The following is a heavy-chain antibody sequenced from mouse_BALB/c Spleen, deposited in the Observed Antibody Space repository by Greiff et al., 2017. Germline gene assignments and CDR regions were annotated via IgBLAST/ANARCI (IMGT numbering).Heavy chain of an antibody. J-gene: IGHJ2*01. CDR3: ARHLDPYYFDY. CDR1: GFTFGSFT. V-gene: IGHV5-12-2*01. Sequence: EVKLVESGGGLVQPGGSLNLSFPASGFTFGSFTIPWVPQTPEKRLGWVAYISNGGGSTYYPATVKGRFTISRDNAKNTLYLQMSSLKSEDTAMYYCARHLDPYYFDYWGQGTTLTVSS. CDR2: ISNGGGST.